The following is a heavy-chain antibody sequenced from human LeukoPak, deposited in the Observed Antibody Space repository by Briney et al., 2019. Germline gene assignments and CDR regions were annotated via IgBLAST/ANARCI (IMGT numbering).Heavy chain of an antibody. Sequence: SETLSLTCTISGGSISSSNYYWAWIRQPPGKGLEWIGSIYYSGNTNYNPSPQSRVTMSVDTSKNQFSLKLSSVTAADTAMYYCARGLPKHDFGDYGGTWFDPWGQGTLVTVSS. D-gene: IGHD4-17*01. J-gene: IGHJ5*02. CDR1: GGSISSSNYY. CDR2: IYYSGNT. V-gene: IGHV4-39*07. CDR3: ARGLPKHDFGDYGGTWFDP.